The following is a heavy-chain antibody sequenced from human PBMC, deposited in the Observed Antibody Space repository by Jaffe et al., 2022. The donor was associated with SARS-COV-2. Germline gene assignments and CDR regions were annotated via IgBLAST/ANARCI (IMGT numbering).Heavy chain of an antibody. J-gene: IGHJ4*02. D-gene: IGHD3-16*01. CDR1: GFTFTNYW. Sequence: EVQLVESGGGLVQPGGSLRLSCVASGFTFTNYWMSWVRQAPGKGLEWVANVKYDGAEENYVDSVKGRFTISRDNAKNSFYLQMNSLRVEDTAVYYCARERPDYDTFLYFFDYWGQGTLVTVSS. CDR3: ARERPDYDTFLYFFDY. V-gene: IGHV3-7*01. CDR2: VKYDGAEE.